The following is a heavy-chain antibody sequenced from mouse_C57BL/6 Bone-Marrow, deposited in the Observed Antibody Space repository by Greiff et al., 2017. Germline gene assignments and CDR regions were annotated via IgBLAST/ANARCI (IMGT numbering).Heavy chain of an antibody. CDR1: GFTFSSYA. CDR3: AREGRGYYFDY. CDR2: ISNGGGST. J-gene: IGHJ2*01. Sequence: DVMLVASGGGLVKPGGSLKLSCAASGFTFSSYALSWVRQTPEKRLEWVAYISNGGGSTYYPDTVKGRFTISRDNAKNTLYLQMSRLKSEDTAMYYCAREGRGYYFDYWGQGTTLTVSS. V-gene: IGHV5-12*01.